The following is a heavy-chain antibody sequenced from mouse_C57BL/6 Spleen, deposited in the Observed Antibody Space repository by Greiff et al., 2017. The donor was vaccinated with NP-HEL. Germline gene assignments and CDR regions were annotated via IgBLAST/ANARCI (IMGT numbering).Heavy chain of an antibody. CDR3: ARNYYGSSYRGAMDY. D-gene: IGHD1-1*01. V-gene: IGHV2-2*01. CDR1: GFSLTRYG. Sequence: QVQLKQSGPGLVQPSQSLSITCTVSGFSLTRYGVHWVRQSPGKGLEWLGVIWSGGSTDYNAAFISRLSISKDNSKSKVFFKMNSLQADDTAIYYCARNYYGSSYRGAMDYWGQGTSVTVSS. J-gene: IGHJ4*01. CDR2: IWSGGST.